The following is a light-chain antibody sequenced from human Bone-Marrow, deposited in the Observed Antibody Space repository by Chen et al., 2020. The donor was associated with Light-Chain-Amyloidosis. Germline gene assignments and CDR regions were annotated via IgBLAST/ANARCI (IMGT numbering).Light chain of an antibody. CDR3: APWDDRLNGWV. CDR1: RSNVGANG. Sequence: QSVLTQPPSASGTPGQRVTISCSGVRSNVGANGVNWYQQLPGAAPKLLIFDTNRRPSGVPDRFSGSKSGTSASLAISDLQSEDEAHYYCAPWDDRLNGWVFGGGTRLTVL. V-gene: IGLV1-44*01. CDR2: DTN. J-gene: IGLJ3*02.